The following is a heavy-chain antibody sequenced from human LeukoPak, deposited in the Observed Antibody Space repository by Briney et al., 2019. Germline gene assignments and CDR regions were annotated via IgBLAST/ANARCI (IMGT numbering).Heavy chain of an antibody. J-gene: IGHJ6*04. Sequence: GRSLRLSCAASGFTFRNHGMHWVRQAPGKGLEWVAVIWYDGSDKYYADSVKGRFTISRDNSKNTLYLQMNSLRAEDTAVYYCASSMVRGVTYYYYGMDVWGKGTTVTVSS. V-gene: IGHV3-33*01. D-gene: IGHD3-10*01. CDR1: GFTFRNHG. CDR3: ASSMVRGVTYYYYGMDV. CDR2: IWYDGSDK.